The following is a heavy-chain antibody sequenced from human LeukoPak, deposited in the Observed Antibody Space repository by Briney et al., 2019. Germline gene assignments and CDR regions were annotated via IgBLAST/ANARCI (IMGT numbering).Heavy chain of an antibody. D-gene: IGHD3-22*01. CDR3: ARDNGLLTSY. J-gene: IGHJ4*02. Sequence: PSETLSLTCAVSGDSISNYYWSWIRQPPGKGLEWIGYIYYSGSTNYNPSLKSRVTISVDTSKNQFSLKLSSVTAADTAVYYCARDNGLLTSYWGQGTLVTVSS. V-gene: IGHV4-59*12. CDR1: GDSISNYY. CDR2: IYYSGST.